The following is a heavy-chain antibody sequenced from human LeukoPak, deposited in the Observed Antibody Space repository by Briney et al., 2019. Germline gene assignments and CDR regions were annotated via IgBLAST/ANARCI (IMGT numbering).Heavy chain of an antibody. CDR1: GFTFDDYA. J-gene: IGHJ6*03. Sequence: GRSLRLSCAASGFTFDDYAMHWVRQAPGKGLEWVSGISWNSGSIGYADSVKGRFTISRDNAKNSLYLQMNSLRAEDMALYYCAKGAANYYYYYMDVWGKGTTVTVSS. D-gene: IGHD6-13*01. CDR2: ISWNSGSI. CDR3: AKGAANYYYYYMDV. V-gene: IGHV3-9*03.